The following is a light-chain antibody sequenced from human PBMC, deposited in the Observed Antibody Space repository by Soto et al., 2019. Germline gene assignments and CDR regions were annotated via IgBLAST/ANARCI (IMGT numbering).Light chain of an antibody. J-gene: IGKJ4*01. CDR3: RQYGRSLGFA. Sequence: EIVLTQSPGTLSLSPWERATLSCRASQSVSNNYLAWYQQRPGQAPRLVLSGASSRTSGIPDRFSGSGSGTDFTLTISRLEPEDFAVYYCRQYGRSLGFAFGGGTKVDIK. V-gene: IGKV3-20*01. CDR1: QSVSNNY. CDR2: GAS.